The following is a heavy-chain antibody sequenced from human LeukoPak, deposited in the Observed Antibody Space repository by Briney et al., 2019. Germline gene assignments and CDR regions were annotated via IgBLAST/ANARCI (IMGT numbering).Heavy chain of an antibody. CDR1: GGPISSSNW. V-gene: IGHV4-4*02. CDR2: IYHSGST. CDR3: AREKYDYVWGSYRWGLDY. D-gene: IGHD3-16*02. Sequence: PSGTLSLTCAVSGGPISSSNWWSWVRPPPGNGLEWIGEIYHSGSTNYNPSLKSRVTISVDKSKNQFSLKLSSVTAADTAVYYCAREKYDYVWGSYRWGLDYWGQGTLVTVSS. J-gene: IGHJ4*02.